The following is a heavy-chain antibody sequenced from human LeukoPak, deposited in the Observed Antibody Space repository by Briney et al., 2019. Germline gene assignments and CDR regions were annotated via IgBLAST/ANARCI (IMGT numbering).Heavy chain of an antibody. CDR2: ISSCGSK. D-gene: IGHD3-22*01. CDR3: ARGGDSSGSIRSAFYI. V-gene: IGHV3-53*01. J-gene: IGHJ3*02. Sequence: PGGSLRLSCAASGFTVSSNYMSWVRQAPGKGLEWVSVISSCGSKYYVDSVKGRFTISRDNSKNTLYLQMNSLRAEDTAVYYCARGGDSSGSIRSAFYIWGQGTMVTVSS. CDR1: GFTVSSNY.